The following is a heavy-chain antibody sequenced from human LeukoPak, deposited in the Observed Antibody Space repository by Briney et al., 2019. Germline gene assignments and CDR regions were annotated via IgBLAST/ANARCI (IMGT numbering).Heavy chain of an antibody. J-gene: IGHJ4*02. V-gene: IGHV1-18*01. CDR3: ARASSDSSGFDY. Sequence: ASVKVSCKASGYTFTSYGIIWVRQAPGQGLEWMGWISAYNGNTNYAQKLRGRVTMTTDTSTSTAYMELRGLRSDDTAVYYCARASSDSSGFDYWGQGTLVTVSS. CDR1: GYTFTSYG. D-gene: IGHD3-22*01. CDR2: ISAYNGNT.